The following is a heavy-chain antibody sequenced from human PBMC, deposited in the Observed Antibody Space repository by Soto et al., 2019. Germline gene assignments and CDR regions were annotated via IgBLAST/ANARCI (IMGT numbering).Heavy chain of an antibody. CDR2: ISAYNGNT. CDR3: ARDRITMIVVVDDAFDI. V-gene: IGHV1-18*01. CDR1: GYTFTSYG. J-gene: IGHJ3*02. D-gene: IGHD3-22*01. Sequence: ASVKVSCKASGYTFTSYGISWVRQAPGQGLEWMGWISAYNGNTNYAQKLQGRVTITTDTSTSTAYMELRSLRSDDTAVYYCARDRITMIVVVDDAFDIWGQGTMFTVSS.